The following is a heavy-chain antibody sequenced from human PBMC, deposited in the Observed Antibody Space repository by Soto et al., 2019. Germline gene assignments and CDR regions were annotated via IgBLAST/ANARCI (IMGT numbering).Heavy chain of an antibody. CDR3: ANRGYSYGFVIY. J-gene: IGHJ4*02. Sequence: QVQLVQSGAEVKKPGSSVKVSCKASGGTFSSYTFSWVRQAPGQGLEWMGRIIPMLGLANYAQKFQGRVTITADKSTSTASMELSSLRSEDTAVYYCANRGYSYGFVIYWGQGTLVTVSS. CDR1: GGTFSSYT. V-gene: IGHV1-69*02. D-gene: IGHD5-18*01. CDR2: IIPMLGLA.